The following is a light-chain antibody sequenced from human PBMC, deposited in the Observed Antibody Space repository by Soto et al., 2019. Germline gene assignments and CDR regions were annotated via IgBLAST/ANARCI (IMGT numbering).Light chain of an antibody. J-gene: IGKJ5*01. Sequence: THSPATLSVSPAERATLSCSASQSVSSNLAWYQQKPGQAPRLLIYGASTRATGIPARFSGSGSGTEFTLTISSLQSEDFAVYYCQQYNNWPPITFGQGTRLEI. CDR3: QQYNNWPPIT. CDR2: GAS. V-gene: IGKV3-15*01. CDR1: QSVSSN.